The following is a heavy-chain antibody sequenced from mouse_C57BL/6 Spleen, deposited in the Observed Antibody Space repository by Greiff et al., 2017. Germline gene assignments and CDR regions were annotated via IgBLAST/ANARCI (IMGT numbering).Heavy chain of an antibody. CDR3: ARSAYYSNYDY. CDR2: IDPSDSEN. Sequence: QVQLQQPGAELVRPGSSVKLSCKASGYTFTSYWLHWVKPRPIQGLEWIGNIDPSDSENHYNQKFKDKATLTVDKSSSTAYIQLSSLTSEDSAVYYCARSAYYSNYDYWGQGTTLTVSS. CDR1: GYTFTSYW. J-gene: IGHJ2*01. V-gene: IGHV1-52*01. D-gene: IGHD2-5*01.